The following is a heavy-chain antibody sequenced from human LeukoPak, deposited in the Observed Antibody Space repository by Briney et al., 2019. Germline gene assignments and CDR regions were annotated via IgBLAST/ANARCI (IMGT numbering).Heavy chain of an antibody. D-gene: IGHD2-8*01. Sequence: GGSLRLSCAASGFTFSSYAMSWVRQAPGKGLEWVSAISGSGGSTYYADSVKGRFTISRDNSKNTLYLQMNSLRAEDTAVYYCAKATGYCTNGVCPEGYWGQGTLVTVPS. J-gene: IGHJ4*02. V-gene: IGHV3-23*01. CDR1: GFTFSSYA. CDR2: ISGSGGST. CDR3: AKATGYCTNGVCPEGY.